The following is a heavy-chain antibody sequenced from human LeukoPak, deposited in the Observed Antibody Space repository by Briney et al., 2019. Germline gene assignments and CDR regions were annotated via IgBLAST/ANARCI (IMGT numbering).Heavy chain of an antibody. CDR2: IYYSGST. V-gene: IGHV4-59*01. Sequence: PSETLSLTCTVSGGSISSYYWSWIRQPPGKGLEWIGYIYYSGSTNYNPSLKSRVTISVDTSKNQFSLKLSSVTTADTAVYYCARDSIVVVVAATHPDAFDIWGQGTMVTVSS. J-gene: IGHJ3*02. CDR1: GGSISSYY. D-gene: IGHD2-15*01. CDR3: ARDSIVVVVAATHPDAFDI.